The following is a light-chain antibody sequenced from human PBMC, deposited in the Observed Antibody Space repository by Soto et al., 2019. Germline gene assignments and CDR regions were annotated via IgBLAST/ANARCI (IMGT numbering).Light chain of an antibody. CDR3: SSYTSSSTRV. V-gene: IGLV2-14*01. CDR2: DVS. J-gene: IGLJ1*01. CDR1: SSDVGGYNY. Sequence: QSVLTQPASVSGSPGQSITISCTGTSSDVGGYNYVSWYQQHPGKAPKLMIYDVSNRPSGVSNRFSGSKSGNTASLTISGLQAEDEADYYYSSYTSSSTRVFGTGTRSPS.